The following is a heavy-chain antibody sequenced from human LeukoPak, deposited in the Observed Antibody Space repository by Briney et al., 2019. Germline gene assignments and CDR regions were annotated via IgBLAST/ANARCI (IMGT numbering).Heavy chain of an antibody. CDR3: ARDQHWGLYDSKTFDY. Sequence: SVKVSCKASGGTFSSYTISWVRQAPGQGLEWMGRIIPILGIANYAQKFQGRVTITADKSTSTAYMELSSLRSEDTAVYYCARDQHWGLYDSKTFDYWGQGTLVTVSS. D-gene: IGHD3-22*01. CDR1: GGTFSSYT. V-gene: IGHV1-69*04. CDR2: IIPILGIA. J-gene: IGHJ4*02.